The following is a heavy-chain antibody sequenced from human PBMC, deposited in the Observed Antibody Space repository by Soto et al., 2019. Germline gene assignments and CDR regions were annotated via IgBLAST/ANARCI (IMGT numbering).Heavy chain of an antibody. V-gene: IGHV4-38-2*02. CDR3: ARDHRPQMYYDFWSGYSGTYYYGMDV. J-gene: IGHJ6*02. Sequence: SVTLSLTCAVSGYSISSGYYWGWIRQPPGKGLECIGSIYHSGSTYYNPSLKSRVTISVDTSKNQFSRKRSSVTAANTAEYYYARDHRPQMYYDFWSGYSGTYYYGMDVWGQVTTITVSS. CDR1: GYSISSGYY. CDR2: IYHSGST. D-gene: IGHD3-3*01.